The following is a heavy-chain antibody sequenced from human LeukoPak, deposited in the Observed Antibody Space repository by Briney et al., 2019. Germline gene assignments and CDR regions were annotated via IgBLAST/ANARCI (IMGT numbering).Heavy chain of an antibody. J-gene: IGHJ6*02. CDR3: TKLGLLAYCGGDCRGMDV. V-gene: IGHV3-23*01. CDR2: ISGSGDSI. D-gene: IGHD2-21*02. CDR1: GFAFNTCA. Sequence: QPGGSLRLSCAASGFAFNTCAMSWVRQAPGKGLEWVSVISGSGDSIFYADSVKGRFTISRDNSRSTLYLQMNSLRVEDTAVYYCTKLGLLAYCGGDCRGMDVWGQGTTVTVSS.